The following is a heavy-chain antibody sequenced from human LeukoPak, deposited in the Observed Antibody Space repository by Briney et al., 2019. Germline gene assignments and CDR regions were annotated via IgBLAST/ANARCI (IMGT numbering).Heavy chain of an antibody. CDR3: AKSDILTGYDAFDI. Sequence: PSETLSLTCTVSGGSISSYYWSWIRQPAGKGLGWIGRIYTSGSTNYNPSLKSRVTMSVDTSKNQFSLKLSSVTAADTAVYYCAKSDILTGYDAFDIWGQGTMVTVSS. CDR1: GGSISSYY. J-gene: IGHJ3*02. D-gene: IGHD3-9*01. CDR2: IYTSGST. V-gene: IGHV4-4*07.